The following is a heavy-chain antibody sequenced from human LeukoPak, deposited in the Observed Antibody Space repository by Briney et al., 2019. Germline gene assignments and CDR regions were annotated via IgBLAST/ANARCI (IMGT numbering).Heavy chain of an antibody. CDR3: ASLGVVVVAATRDY. Sequence: SETLSLTCTVSGGSISSSSYYWGWIRQPPGKGLEWIGSIYYSGSTYYNPSLKSRVTISVDTSKNQFSLKLSSVTAADTAVYYCASLGVVVVAATRDYWGQGTLVTVAS. V-gene: IGHV4-39*01. CDR1: GGSISSSSYY. CDR2: IYYSGST. D-gene: IGHD2-15*01. J-gene: IGHJ4*02.